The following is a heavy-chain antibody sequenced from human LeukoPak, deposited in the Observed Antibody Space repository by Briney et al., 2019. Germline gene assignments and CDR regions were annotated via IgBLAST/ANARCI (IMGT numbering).Heavy chain of an antibody. CDR2: MYTGGST. Sequence: GGSLRLSCAASGFTFRSYAMGWVRQSPGKGLEWVSVMYTGGSTYYADSVKGRFTISRDNSKNTLYLQMNSLRAEDTALYYCARAPFYYDSSGYPYFDGWGQGTLVTVSS. V-gene: IGHV3-53*01. D-gene: IGHD3-22*01. CDR1: GFTFRSYA. J-gene: IGHJ4*02. CDR3: ARAPFYYDSSGYPYFDG.